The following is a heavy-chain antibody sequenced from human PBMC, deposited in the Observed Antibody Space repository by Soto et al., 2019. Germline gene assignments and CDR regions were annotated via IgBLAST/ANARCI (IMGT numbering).Heavy chain of an antibody. J-gene: IGHJ6*01. CDR1: GFTFSTYS. Sequence: EVQLVESGGGLVKPGGSLRLSCAASGFTFSTYSMNWVRQAPGKGLEWVSSISSSSSYIYYADSVKGRFTISRDNAKNSLYLQRNSLRAEDTAVYYCARYYSSVYYCSFYAYGLDVWVQGTTVSVSS. CDR3: ARYYSSVYYCSFYAYGLDV. V-gene: IGHV3-21*01. D-gene: IGHD3-22*01. CDR2: ISSSSSYI.